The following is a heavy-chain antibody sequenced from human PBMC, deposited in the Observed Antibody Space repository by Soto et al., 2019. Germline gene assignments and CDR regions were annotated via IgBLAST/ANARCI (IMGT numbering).Heavy chain of an antibody. J-gene: IGHJ4*02. Sequence: QVQLVQSGAEVKKPGSSVKVSCKASGGTFSSYAISWVRQAPGQGLEWMGGIIPIFGTANYAQKFQGRVTITADESTSTAYIELSNLRSEDTAVYYCASDSKRQLRYFDWLLLHDWGQGPLVSVSS. CDR1: GGTFSSYA. V-gene: IGHV1-69*01. CDR3: ASDSKRQLRYFDWLLLHD. CDR2: IIPIFGTA. D-gene: IGHD3-9*01.